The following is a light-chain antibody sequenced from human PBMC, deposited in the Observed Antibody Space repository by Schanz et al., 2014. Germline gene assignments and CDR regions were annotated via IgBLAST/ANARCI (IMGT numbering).Light chain of an antibody. Sequence: SYELTQPPSVSVSPGQTASITCSGDKLGDKYACWYQQKPGQSPVLVIYQDSKRPSGVPDRFSGSKSGNTASLTISGLQAEDEADYYCYAGSYTQFGGGTKVTVL. V-gene: IGLV3-1*01. CDR2: QDS. J-gene: IGLJ2*01. CDR1: KLGDKY. CDR3: YAGSYTQ.